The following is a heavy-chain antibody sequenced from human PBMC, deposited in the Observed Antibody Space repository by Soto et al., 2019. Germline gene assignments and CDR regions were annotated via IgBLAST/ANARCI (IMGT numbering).Heavy chain of an antibody. D-gene: IGHD2-21*02. J-gene: IGHJ4*02. V-gene: IGHV4-31*03. CDR3: SRVSLCGGDCYFCDY. CDR1: GGSISSGGYY. CDR2: IYYSGST. Sequence: QVQLQESGPGLVKPSQTLSLTCTVSGGSISSGGYYWSWIRQHPGKGLEWIGYIYYSGSTYYNPSLKSRVTISVDTSKNQFPLKLSSVTAADTAVYYCSRVSLCGGDCYFCDYWGQGTLVTVSS.